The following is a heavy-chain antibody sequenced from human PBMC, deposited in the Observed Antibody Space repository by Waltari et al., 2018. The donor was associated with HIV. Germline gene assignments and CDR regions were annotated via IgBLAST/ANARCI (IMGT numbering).Heavy chain of an antibody. V-gene: IGHV3-30-3*01. D-gene: IGHD1-26*01. CDR3: AREGRGSYYPFDY. Sequence: QVQLVESGGGVGQPGRSLRLTCAASGFTLHSYPMHWVRQAPGKGLEWVAVISYDGSNKYYADSVKGRFTISRDNSKNTLYLQMNSLRAEDTAVYYCAREGRGSYYPFDYWGQGTLVTVSS. J-gene: IGHJ4*02. CDR2: ISYDGSNK. CDR1: GFTLHSYP.